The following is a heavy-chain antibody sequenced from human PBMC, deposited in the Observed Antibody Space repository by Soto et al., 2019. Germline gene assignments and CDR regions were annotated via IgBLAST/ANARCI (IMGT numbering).Heavy chain of an antibody. CDR1: GYTFTTYG. J-gene: IGHJ3*01. Sequence: QVQLVQSGPEVRKPGASVKVSCKTSGYTFTTYGISWVRRAPGQRLEWMGWISTFGGSTNYAQKFQGRLTLTTDTSTGTAYMDLRSLRSDDTAVYYCARDRYSTYKVSGAFDVWGQGTMVTVSS. CDR2: ISTFGGST. CDR3: ARDRYSTYKVSGAFDV. V-gene: IGHV1-18*01. D-gene: IGHD6-13*01.